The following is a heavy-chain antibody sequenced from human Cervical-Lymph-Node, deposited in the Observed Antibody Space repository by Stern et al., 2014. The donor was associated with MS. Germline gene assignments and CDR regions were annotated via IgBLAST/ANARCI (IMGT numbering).Heavy chain of an antibody. CDR2: IYYSGST. CDR1: GGSISSGGYY. CDR3: ARTPITMVRGVTVFDY. Sequence: QLQLQESGPGLVKPSQTLSLTCTVSGGSISSGGYYWSWIRQHPGKGLEWIGYIYYSGSTYYNPSLKSRVTISVDTSKNQFSLKLSSVTAADTAVYYCARTPITMVRGVTVFDYWGQGTLVTVSS. J-gene: IGHJ4*02. V-gene: IGHV4-31*03. D-gene: IGHD3-10*01.